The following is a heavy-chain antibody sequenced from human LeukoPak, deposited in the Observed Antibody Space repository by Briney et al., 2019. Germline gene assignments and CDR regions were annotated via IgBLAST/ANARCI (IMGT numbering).Heavy chain of an antibody. CDR3: ARGLRDGYGGGPRASFDY. V-gene: IGHV1-18*01. CDR2: ISAYNGNT. CDR1: GYTFTSYG. D-gene: IGHD5-24*01. Sequence: ASVKVSCKASGYTFTSYGISWVRQAPGHGLEWMGWISAYNGNTNYAQKLQGRVTMTTDTSTSTAYMELRSLRSDDTAVYYCARGLRDGYGGGPRASFDYWGQGTLVTVSS. J-gene: IGHJ4*02.